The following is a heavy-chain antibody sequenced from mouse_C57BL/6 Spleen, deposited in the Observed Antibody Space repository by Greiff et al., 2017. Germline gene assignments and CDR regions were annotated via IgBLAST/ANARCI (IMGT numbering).Heavy chain of an antibody. J-gene: IGHJ4*01. CDR1: GFTFSDYG. Sequence: EVQLVESGGGLVKPGGSLKLSCAASGFTFSDYGMHWVRQAPEKGLEWVAYISRGSSTIYYADTVKGRFTISGDNAKNTLFLQMTSLRSEDTAMYYCARGSDDYAMDYWGQGTSVTVSS. CDR3: ARGSDDYAMDY. V-gene: IGHV5-17*01. D-gene: IGHD1-1*02. CDR2: ISRGSSTI.